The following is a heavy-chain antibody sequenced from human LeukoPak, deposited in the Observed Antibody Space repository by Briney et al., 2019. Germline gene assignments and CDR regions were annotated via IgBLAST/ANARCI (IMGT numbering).Heavy chain of an antibody. D-gene: IGHD5-18*01. CDR1: GGSLSGYT. J-gene: IGHJ6*02. CDR2: INHRGST. Sequence: SDTLSLTCVLSGGSLSGYTWSRIRQPRGKGLEWIGEINHRGSTNYNPSLKSRVTISVDTSKNQFSLKLSSVTAADTAVYYCARDLRFFGYSYGSQRDYYYGMDVWGQGTTVTVSS. V-gene: IGHV4-34*01. CDR3: ARDLRFFGYSYGSQRDYYYGMDV.